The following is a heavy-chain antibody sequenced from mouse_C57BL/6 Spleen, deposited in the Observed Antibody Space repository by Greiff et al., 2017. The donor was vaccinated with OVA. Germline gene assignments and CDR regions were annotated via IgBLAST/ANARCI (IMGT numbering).Heavy chain of an antibody. CDR1: GYSFTSYY. CDR3: ASPIYYDYGFSY. Sequence: QVQLQQSGPELVKPGASVKISCKASGYSFTSYYIHWVKQRPGQGLEWIGWIYPGSGNTKYNEKFKGKATLTADTSSSTAYMQLSSLTSEDSAVYYCASPIYYDYGFSYWGQGTLVTVSA. CDR2: IYPGSGNT. V-gene: IGHV1-66*01. J-gene: IGHJ3*01. D-gene: IGHD2-4*01.